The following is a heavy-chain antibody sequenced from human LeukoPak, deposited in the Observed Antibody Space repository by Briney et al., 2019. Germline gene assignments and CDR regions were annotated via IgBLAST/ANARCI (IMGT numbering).Heavy chain of an antibody. CDR2: INHSGST. CDR1: GGSFSGYY. Sequence: PSETLSLTCAVYGGSFSGYYWSWIRQPPGKGLEWIGEINHSGSTNYNPSLKSRVTISVDTSKNQFPLKLSSVTAADTAVYYCARLLTVGATLLWLDYWGQGTLVTVSS. CDR3: ARLLTVGATLLWLDY. J-gene: IGHJ4*02. D-gene: IGHD1-26*01. V-gene: IGHV4-34*01.